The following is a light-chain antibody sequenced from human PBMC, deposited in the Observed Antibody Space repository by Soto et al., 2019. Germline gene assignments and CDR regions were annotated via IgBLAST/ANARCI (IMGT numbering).Light chain of an antibody. V-gene: IGLV1-44*01. CDR1: SSNIGSNT. Sequence: VLTQPPSASGTPGQRVTISCSGSSSNIGSNTVNWYQQLPGTAPKLLICTNNQRPSGVPDRFSGSKSGTSASLAISGLQSEDEADYYCAAWDDSLNGVVFGGGTKLTVL. J-gene: IGLJ2*01. CDR2: TNN. CDR3: AAWDDSLNGVV.